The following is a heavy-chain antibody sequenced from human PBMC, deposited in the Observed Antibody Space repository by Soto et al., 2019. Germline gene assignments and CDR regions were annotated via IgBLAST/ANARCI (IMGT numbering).Heavy chain of an antibody. D-gene: IGHD4-17*01. CDR1: GFTFSSYA. CDR3: AKAGYYGGSPVYFDH. Sequence: EVQLLESGGGLVQPGGSLRLSCAASGFTFSSYAMSWVRQAPGKGLHWVSAVSGGGRSTYYADSVEGRFTISRDNSKNTVYLQRNNLRAEDTAVYYCAKAGYYGGSPVYFDHWGQGTLVTVSS. CDR2: VSGGGRST. V-gene: IGHV3-23*01. J-gene: IGHJ4*02.